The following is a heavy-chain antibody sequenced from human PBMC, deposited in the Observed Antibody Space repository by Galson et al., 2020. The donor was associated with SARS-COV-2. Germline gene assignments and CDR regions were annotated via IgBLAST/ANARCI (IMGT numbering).Heavy chain of an antibody. V-gene: IGHV3-23*01. Sequence: VRQAPGKGLEWVSAISGSGGSTYYADSVKGRFTISRDNSKNTLYLQMNSLRAEDTAVYYCAKYARYYGSGSHKTLYYFDYWGQGTLVTVSS. D-gene: IGHD3-10*01. J-gene: IGHJ4*02. CDR3: AKYARYYGSGSHKTLYYFDY. CDR2: ISGSGGST.